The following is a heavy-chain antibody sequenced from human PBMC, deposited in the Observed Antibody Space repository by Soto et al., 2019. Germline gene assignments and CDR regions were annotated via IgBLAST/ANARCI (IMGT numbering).Heavy chain of an antibody. CDR1: GGSISISSYY. D-gene: IGHD3-9*01. CDR3: ARHYDILTGYYTGYYYYYGMDV. CDR2: IYYSGST. V-gene: IGHV4-39*01. Sequence: SETLSLTCTFSGGSISISSYYWGWIRQPPGKGLEWIGSIYYSGSTYYNPSLKSRVTISVDTSKNQFSLKLSSVTAADTAVYYCARHYDILTGYYTGYYYYYGMDVWGQGTTVT. J-gene: IGHJ6*02.